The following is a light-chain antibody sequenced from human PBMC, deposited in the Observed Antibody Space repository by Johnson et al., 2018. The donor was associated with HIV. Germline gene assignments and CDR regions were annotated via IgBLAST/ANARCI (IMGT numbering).Light chain of an antibody. CDR2: DNN. J-gene: IGLJ1*01. CDR1: SSNIGNNY. V-gene: IGLV1-51*01. CDR3: GTWDSSLSANV. Sequence: QSVLTQPPSVSAAPGQKVTISCSGSSSNIGNNYVSWYQQLPGTAPKLLIYDNNKRPSGIPDRFSGSKSGTSATLGITGLQTGDEADYYCGTWDSSLSANVCRTGTQVTAL.